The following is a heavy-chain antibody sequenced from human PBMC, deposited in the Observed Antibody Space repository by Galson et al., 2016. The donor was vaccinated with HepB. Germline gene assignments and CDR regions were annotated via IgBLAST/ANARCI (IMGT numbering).Heavy chain of an antibody. J-gene: IGHJ6*02. CDR1: GFTFSSYA. V-gene: IGHV3-23*01. CDR3: AKVQVVIKWIYYFDLDV. Sequence: SLRLSCAASGFTFSSYAMNWVRQAPGKGLEWVSGISGSGGSTYYADSVEGRFTISRDNSKNTLYLQMNSLRAEDTAVYYCAKVQVVIKWIYYFDLDVWGQGTTVTVSS. D-gene: IGHD3-22*01. CDR2: ISGSGGST.